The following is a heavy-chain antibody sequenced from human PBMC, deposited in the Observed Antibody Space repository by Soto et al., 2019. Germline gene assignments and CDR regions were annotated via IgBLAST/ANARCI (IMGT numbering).Heavy chain of an antibody. CDR3: ARVRTYYESSGSLDY. D-gene: IGHD3-22*01. Sequence: GASVKVSCKASGFTVTGYFVDLVRRAPGQGLEWMGWINPNSGDTNYAQKFQGRVTMTRDTSINTAYMELSRLRSDDTAVYYCARVRTYYESSGSLDYWGQGALVTVPS. J-gene: IGHJ4*02. CDR2: INPNSGDT. CDR1: GFTVTGYF. V-gene: IGHV1-2*02.